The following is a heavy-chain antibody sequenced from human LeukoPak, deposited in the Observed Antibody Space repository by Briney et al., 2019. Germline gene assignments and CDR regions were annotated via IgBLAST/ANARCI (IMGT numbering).Heavy chain of an antibody. V-gene: IGHV3-9*01. CDR2: ISWNSGSI. CDR3: VKLSGYSYGYFDY. D-gene: IGHD5-18*01. J-gene: IGHJ4*02. Sequence: SLRLSCAASGFTFDDYAMHWVRQAPGKSLEWVSGISWNSGSIGYADSVKGRFTISRDNAKNSLYLQMNSLRAEDTALYYCVKLSGYSYGYFDYWGQGTLVTVSS. CDR1: GFTFDDYA.